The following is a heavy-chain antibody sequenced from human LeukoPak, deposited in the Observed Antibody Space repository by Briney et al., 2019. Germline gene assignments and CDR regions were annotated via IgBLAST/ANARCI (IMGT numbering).Heavy chain of an antibody. CDR3: ARHKDYDFWSGYFHAFDI. V-gene: IGHV4-59*08. Sequence: SETLSLTCTVSGGSISSYYWSWIRQPPGKGLEWIGYIYYSGSTNYNPSLKSRVTISVDTSKNQFSLKLSSVTAADTAVYYCARHKDYDFWSGYFHAFDIWGQGTMVTVSS. J-gene: IGHJ3*02. D-gene: IGHD3-3*01. CDR1: GGSISSYY. CDR2: IYYSGST.